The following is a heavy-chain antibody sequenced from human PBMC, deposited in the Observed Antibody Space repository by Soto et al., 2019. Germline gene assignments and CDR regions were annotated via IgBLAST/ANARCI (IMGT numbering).Heavy chain of an antibody. Sequence: QVQLQESGPGLVKPSETLSLTCTVSGGSVSSGSYYWSWIRQPPGKGLEWIGYIYYSGSTNYNPPRKSRVTISVDTSKNQFSLKLSSVTAADTAVYYCARDFRHYYDSKEGYWYFDLWGRGTLVTVSS. J-gene: IGHJ2*01. D-gene: IGHD3-22*01. CDR2: IYYSGST. V-gene: IGHV4-61*01. CDR3: ARDFRHYYDSKEGYWYFDL. CDR1: GGSVSSGSYY.